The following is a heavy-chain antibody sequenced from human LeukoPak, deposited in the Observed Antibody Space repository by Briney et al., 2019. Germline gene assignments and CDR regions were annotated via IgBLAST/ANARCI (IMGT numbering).Heavy chain of an antibody. Sequence: GGSLRLSCAASGFTFNSYGMHWVRQAPGKGLEWVAVISYDGSNKYYADSVKGRFAISRDNAKNTLYLQMNSLRAEDTAVYYCARGRVEMAFWGQGTMVTVSS. CDR1: GFTFNSYG. D-gene: IGHD5-24*01. CDR3: ARGRVEMAF. V-gene: IGHV3-30*03. CDR2: ISYDGSNK. J-gene: IGHJ3*01.